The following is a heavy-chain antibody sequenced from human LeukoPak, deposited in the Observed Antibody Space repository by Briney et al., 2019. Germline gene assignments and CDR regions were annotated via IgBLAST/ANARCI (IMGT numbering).Heavy chain of an antibody. Sequence: ASVKVSCKASGYTFTGYYMHWVRQAPGQGLEWMGWINPNSGGTNYAQKFQGRVTMTRDTSISTAYMELSRLRSDDTAVYYCARGWGPYCSSTSCPKNYGMDVWGQGTLVTVSS. CDR1: GYTFTGYY. D-gene: IGHD2-2*01. CDR3: ARGWGPYCSSTSCPKNYGMDV. V-gene: IGHV1-2*02. J-gene: IGHJ6*02. CDR2: INPNSGGT.